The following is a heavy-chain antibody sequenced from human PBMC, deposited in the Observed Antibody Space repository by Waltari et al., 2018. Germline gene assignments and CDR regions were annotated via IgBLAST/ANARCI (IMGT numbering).Heavy chain of an antibody. J-gene: IGHJ4*02. CDR3: ARPQDWYSSPGYFDY. CDR2: ISSSSSTI. CDR1: GFTFSSYS. Sequence: EVQLVESGGGLVQPGGSLRLSCAASGFTFSSYSMNWVRQAPGQGLEWVSYISSSSSTIYYADSVKGRFTISRDNAKNSLYLQMNSLRAEDTAVYYCARPQDWYSSPGYFDYWGQGTLVTVSS. D-gene: IGHD6-13*01. V-gene: IGHV3-48*04.